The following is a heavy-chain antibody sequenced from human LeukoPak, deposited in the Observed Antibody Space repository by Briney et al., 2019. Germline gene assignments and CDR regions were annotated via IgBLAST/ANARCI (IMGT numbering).Heavy chain of an antibody. CDR3: ARAPLHYVWGSYRDSYYFDY. CDR2: TYYRSKWYN. J-gene: IGHJ4*02. D-gene: IGHD3-16*02. V-gene: IGHV6-1*01. CDR1: GDSVSSNSAA. Sequence: SQTLSLTCAISGDSVSSNSAAWNWIRQSPSRGLEWLGRTYYRSKWYNDYAVSVKSRITINPDTSKNQFSLQLNSVTPEDTAVYYCARAPLHYVWGSYRDSYYFDYWGRGTLVTVSS.